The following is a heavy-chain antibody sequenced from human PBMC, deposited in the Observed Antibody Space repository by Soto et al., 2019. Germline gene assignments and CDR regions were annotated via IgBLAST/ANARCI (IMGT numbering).Heavy chain of an antibody. J-gene: IGHJ3*02. D-gene: IGHD4-17*01. CDR2: INHSGST. CDR3: ARKAWDYGDSNAFDI. CDR1: GGSFSGYY. V-gene: IGHV4-34*01. Sequence: SPTLSLTCAVYGGSFSGYYWSWIRQPPGKGLEWIGEINHSGSTNYNPSLKSRVTISVDTSKNQFSLKLSSVTAADTAVYYCARKAWDYGDSNAFDIWGQGTMVTVSS.